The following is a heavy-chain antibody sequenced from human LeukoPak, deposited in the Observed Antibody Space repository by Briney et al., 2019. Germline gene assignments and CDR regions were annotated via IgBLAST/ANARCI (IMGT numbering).Heavy chain of an antibody. CDR3: ARGEYCSGGSCYPNWFDP. CDR1: GYTFTSYD. D-gene: IGHD2-15*01. Sequence: ASVKVSCKASGYTFTSYDINWVRQAPGQGLEWMGWMNPNSGNTVYAQKFKGRVTMTRNTSISTAYMELSSLRSEDTAVYYCARGEYCSGGSCYPNWFDPWGQGTLVTVSS. CDR2: MNPNSGNT. J-gene: IGHJ5*02. V-gene: IGHV1-8*01.